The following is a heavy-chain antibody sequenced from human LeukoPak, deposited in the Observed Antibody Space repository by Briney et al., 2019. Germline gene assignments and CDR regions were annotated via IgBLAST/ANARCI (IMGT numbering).Heavy chain of an antibody. CDR2: ISAYNGNT. CDR3: ARQLFDWLLFPLDP. D-gene: IGHD3-9*01. Sequence: ASVKVSCKAPGYTFTSYGIIWVRQAPGQGLEWMGWISAYNGNTNYAQKFQGRVTMTRDTSISTAYMELSRLRSDDTAVYYCARQLFDWLLFPLDPWGQGTLVTVSS. V-gene: IGHV1-18*01. J-gene: IGHJ5*02. CDR1: GYTFTSYG.